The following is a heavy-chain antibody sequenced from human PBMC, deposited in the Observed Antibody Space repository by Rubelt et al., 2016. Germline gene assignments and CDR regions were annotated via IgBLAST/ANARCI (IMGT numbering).Heavy chain of an antibody. CDR1: GFTFSSYA. CDR2: ISGSGGSP. V-gene: IGHV3-23*01. J-gene: IGHJ4*02. D-gene: IGHD3/OR15-3a*01. Sequence: EVQLLESGGGLVQPGGSLRLSCAASGFTFSSYAMSWVRQAPGKGLEWVSAISGSGGSPYYADSVKGRFTISRDNSKNTLYLQMNSLRAEDTAVYYCAKGTGPRRGGTDYWGQGTLVTVSS. CDR3: AKGTGPRRGGTDY.